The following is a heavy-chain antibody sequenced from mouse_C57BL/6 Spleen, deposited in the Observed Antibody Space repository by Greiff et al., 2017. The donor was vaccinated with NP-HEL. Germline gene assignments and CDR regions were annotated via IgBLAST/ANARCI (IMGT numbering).Heavy chain of an antibody. D-gene: IGHD1-1*01. CDR3: AREGFLYYYGSSSYWYFDV. V-gene: IGHV5-16*01. CDR2: INYDGSST. J-gene: IGHJ1*03. Sequence: EVQLVESEGGLVQPGSSMKLSCTASGFTFSDYYMAWVRQVPEKGLEWVANINYDGSSTYYLDSLKSRFIISRDNAKNILYLQMSSLKSEDTATYYCAREGFLYYYGSSSYWYFDVWGTGTTVTVSS. CDR1: GFTFSDYY.